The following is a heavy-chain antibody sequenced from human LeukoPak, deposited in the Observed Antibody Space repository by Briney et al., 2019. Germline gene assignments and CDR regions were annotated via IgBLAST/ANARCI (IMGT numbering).Heavy chain of an antibody. CDR1: GFTFDDYA. Sequence: GGSLRLSCAASGFTFDDYAMHWVRQAPGKGLEWVSGISWNSGSIGYGDSVKGRFTISRDNAKNSLNLQMNSLRAEDTALYYCAKGPGYLGYWGQGTLVTVSS. D-gene: IGHD3-16*01. J-gene: IGHJ4*02. V-gene: IGHV3-9*01. CDR3: AKGPGYLGY. CDR2: ISWNSGSI.